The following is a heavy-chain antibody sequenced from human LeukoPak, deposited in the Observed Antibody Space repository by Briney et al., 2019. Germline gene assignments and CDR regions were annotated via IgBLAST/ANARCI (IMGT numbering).Heavy chain of an antibody. Sequence: ASVKVSCKASGYTFTSYDINWVRQAAGQGLEWMGWMNPNSGNTGYAQKVQGRVTMTRNSSISTAYMELSSLRSEDTAVYYCARGGYSYGHNYYYYYMDVWGKGATVTVSS. D-gene: IGHD5-18*01. J-gene: IGHJ6*03. V-gene: IGHV1-8*01. CDR2: MNPNSGNT. CDR3: ARGGYSYGHNYYYYYMDV. CDR1: GYTFTSYD.